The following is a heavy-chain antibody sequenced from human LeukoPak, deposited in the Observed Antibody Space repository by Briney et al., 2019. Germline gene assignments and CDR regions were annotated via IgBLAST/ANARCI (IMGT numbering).Heavy chain of an antibody. D-gene: IGHD1-26*01. Sequence: ASVKVSCKASGYTFTSYYMHWVRQAPGQGLEWMGIINPSGGSTSYAQKFQGRVTMTRDTSTSTVYMELSSLRSEDTAVYYCAREIVGATRGSGLDYWGQGTLVTVSS. CDR3: AREIVGATRGSGLDY. CDR2: INPSGGST. CDR1: GYTFTSYY. J-gene: IGHJ4*02. V-gene: IGHV1-46*01.